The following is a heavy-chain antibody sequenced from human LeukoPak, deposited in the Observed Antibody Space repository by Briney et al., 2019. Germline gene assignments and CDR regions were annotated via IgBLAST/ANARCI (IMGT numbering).Heavy chain of an antibody. CDR3: ARHEFGSGSYLDAFDI. J-gene: IGHJ3*02. Sequence: GESLKISCKTSGYTFTNYWIGWVRQMPGKGLEWMGIIYPDDSDTRYSPSFQGQVTISADKSISTAYLQWSSLKASDTAMYYCARHEFGSGSYLDAFDIWGQGTMVTVSS. D-gene: IGHD3-10*01. CDR2: IYPDDSDT. V-gene: IGHV5-51*01. CDR1: GYTFTNYW.